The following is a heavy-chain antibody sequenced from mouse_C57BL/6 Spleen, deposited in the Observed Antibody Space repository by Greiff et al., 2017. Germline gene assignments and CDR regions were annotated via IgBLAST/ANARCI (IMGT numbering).Heavy chain of an antibody. V-gene: IGHV1-22*01. CDR3: ASDGYYAFDV. D-gene: IGHD2-3*01. Sequence: EVQLQESGPELVKPGASVKMSCKASGYTFTDYNMHWVKQSHGKSLEWIGYINPNNGGTSYNQKFKGKATLTVNKSSSTAYMELRSLTSEDSEVYYCASDGYYAFDVWGTGTTVTVSS. J-gene: IGHJ1*03. CDR1: GYTFTDYN. CDR2: INPNNGGT.